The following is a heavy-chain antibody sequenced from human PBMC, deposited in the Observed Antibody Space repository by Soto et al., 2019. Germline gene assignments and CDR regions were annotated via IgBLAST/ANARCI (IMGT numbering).Heavy chain of an antibody. Sequence: GESLKISCKGSGYTFTSNWIAWGRQMPGKGLERMGIIYPSDSDTRYSPSFQGQVTISVDKSISTAYLQWNSLKASDTAMYYCARGSGYHNYWGQGTLVTVSS. D-gene: IGHD5-12*01. V-gene: IGHV5-51*01. CDR3: ARGSGYHNY. CDR1: GYTFTSNW. J-gene: IGHJ4*02. CDR2: IYPSDSDT.